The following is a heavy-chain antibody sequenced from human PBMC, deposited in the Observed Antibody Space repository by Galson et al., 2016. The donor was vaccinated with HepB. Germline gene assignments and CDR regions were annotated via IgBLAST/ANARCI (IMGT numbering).Heavy chain of an antibody. CDR1: GFTLGNYA. CDR3: ATQLVLIIVPGTFDS. Sequence: SLRLSCAASGFTLGNYAMAWVRQAPGKGLEWVSSISADAFEKHYRDAVEGRFTISRDNANNSVYLQMNSLRGEDTAVYYCATQLVLIIVPGTFDSWGQGTLVTVSS. V-gene: IGHV3-21*04. CDR2: ISADAFEK. J-gene: IGHJ5*01. D-gene: IGHD2/OR15-2a*01.